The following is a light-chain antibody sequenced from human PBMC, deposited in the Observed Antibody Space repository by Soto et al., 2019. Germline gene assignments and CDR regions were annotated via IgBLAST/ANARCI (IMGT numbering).Light chain of an antibody. V-gene: IGLV2-14*01. CDR2: DVS. CDR3: SSYTSSSTFEV. Sequence: QSVLTQPASVSGSPGQSITISCTGTSSDVGGYDYVSWFQQHPGKAPKLMIYDVSFRPSGVSNRFSGSKSGNTASLTISGLQAEDEADYYCSSYTSSSTFEVFGTGTWSPS. J-gene: IGLJ1*01. CDR1: SSDVGGYDY.